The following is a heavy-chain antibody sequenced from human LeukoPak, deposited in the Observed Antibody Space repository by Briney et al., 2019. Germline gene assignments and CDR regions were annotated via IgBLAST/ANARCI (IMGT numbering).Heavy chain of an antibody. Sequence: PSETLSLTCTVSGGSISSYYWSWIRQPAGKGLEWIGRIYTSGSTNYNPSLKSRVTMSVDTSKNQFSLKLSSVTAADTAVYYCASGFRYCSSTSCSGARGAWFDPWGQGTLVTVSS. D-gene: IGHD2-2*01. CDR1: GGSISSYY. CDR3: ASGFRYCSSTSCSGARGAWFDP. V-gene: IGHV4-4*07. J-gene: IGHJ5*02. CDR2: IYTSGST.